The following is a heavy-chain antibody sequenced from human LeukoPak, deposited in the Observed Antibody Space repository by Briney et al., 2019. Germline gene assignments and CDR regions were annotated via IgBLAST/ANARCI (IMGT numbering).Heavy chain of an antibody. V-gene: IGHV3-23*01. CDR1: GFTFSSYG. D-gene: IGHD5-18*01. Sequence: GGSLRLSCAVSGFTFSSYGMSWVRQAPGKGLEWVSAISGSGGSTYYADSVKGRFTISRDNAKNTLYLQMNSLRAEDTAVYYCAKRIQSAMATGYWGQGTLVTVSS. CDR2: ISGSGGST. CDR3: AKRIQSAMATGY. J-gene: IGHJ4*02.